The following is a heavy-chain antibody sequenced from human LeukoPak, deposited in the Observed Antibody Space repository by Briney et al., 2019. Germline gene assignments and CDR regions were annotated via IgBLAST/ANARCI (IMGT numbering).Heavy chain of an antibody. J-gene: IGHJ4*02. CDR2: ISWNSGSI. V-gene: IGHV3-9*01. D-gene: IGHD1-26*01. CDR3: ARLGVGADF. CDR1: GFTFSSYG. Sequence: GGSLRLSCAASGFTFSSYGMHWVRQAPGKGLEWVSGISWNSGSIGYADSVKGRFTISRDNAQNSLFLQMNSLRAEDTGVYYCARLGVGADFWGQGTLVTVSS.